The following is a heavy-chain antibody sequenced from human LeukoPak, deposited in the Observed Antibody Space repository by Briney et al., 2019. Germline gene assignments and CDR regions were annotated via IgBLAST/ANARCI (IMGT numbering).Heavy chain of an antibody. J-gene: IGHJ5*02. Sequence: SQTLSLTCAISGDSVSTNSATWTWLRQSPSRGLEWLGRTYYRSKWNNDYAVSMKSRITINPDTSKNQFSLKLSSVTAADTAVYYCARGLGIAAALPSSGNWFDPWGQGTLVTVSS. V-gene: IGHV6-1*01. D-gene: IGHD6-13*01. CDR3: ARGLGIAAALPSSGNWFDP. CDR2: TYYRSKWNN. CDR1: GDSVSTNSAT.